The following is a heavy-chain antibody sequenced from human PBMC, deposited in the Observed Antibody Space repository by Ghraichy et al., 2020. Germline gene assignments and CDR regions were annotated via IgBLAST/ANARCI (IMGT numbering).Heavy chain of an antibody. V-gene: IGHV4-59*01. Sequence: ESLNISCTVSGGSISSYYWSWIRQPPGKGLEWIGYIYYSGSTNYNPSLKSRVTISVDTSKNQFSLKLSSVTAADTAVYYCARIYCSGGSCYLGHYYGMDVWGQGTTVTVSS. CDR1: GGSISSYY. CDR2: IYYSGST. D-gene: IGHD2-15*01. CDR3: ARIYCSGGSCYLGHYYGMDV. J-gene: IGHJ6*02.